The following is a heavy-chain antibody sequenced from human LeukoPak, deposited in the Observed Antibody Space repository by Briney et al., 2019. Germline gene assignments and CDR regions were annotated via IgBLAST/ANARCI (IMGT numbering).Heavy chain of an antibody. D-gene: IGHD6-19*01. CDR1: GYTFTSYD. Sequence: ASVKVSCKASGYTFTSYDINWVRQATGQGLEWMGIINPSGGSTSYAQKFQGRVTMTRDTSTSTVYMELSSLRSEDTAVYYCASGKPWRWLVGFDYWGQGTLVTVSS. J-gene: IGHJ4*02. CDR2: INPSGGST. CDR3: ASGKPWRWLVGFDY. V-gene: IGHV1-46*01.